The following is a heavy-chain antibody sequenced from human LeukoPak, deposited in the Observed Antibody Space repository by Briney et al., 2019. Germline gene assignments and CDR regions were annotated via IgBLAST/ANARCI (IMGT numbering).Heavy chain of an antibody. D-gene: IGHD3-10*01. V-gene: IGHV3-30*04. CDR1: GFTFSRYA. J-gene: IGHJ4*02. CDR3: AKQARRAYYYGSGTYAGSHYFDY. CDR2: ISNDGSNK. Sequence: GRSLRLSCAASGFTFSRYALHWVRQVPGKGLEWVAVISNDGSNKYYADSVKGRFTISRDNSKNTLYLQMNSLRAEDTAVYYCAKQARRAYYYGSGTYAGSHYFDYWGQGTLVTVSS.